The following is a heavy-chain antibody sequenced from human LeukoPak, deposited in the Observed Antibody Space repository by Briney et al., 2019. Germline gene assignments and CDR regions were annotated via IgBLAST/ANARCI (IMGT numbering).Heavy chain of an antibody. D-gene: IGHD3-10*01. V-gene: IGHV1-2*02. CDR2: INPNSGGT. CDR3: ASGNVVRGVKGPFDP. J-gene: IGHJ5*02. Sequence: ASVKVSCKASGYTFTGYYMHWVRQAPGQGLEWMGWINPNSGGTNYAQKFQGRVTMTRDTSISTAYMELSRLRSDDTAVYYCASGNVVRGVKGPFDPWGQGTLVTVSS. CDR1: GYTFTGYY.